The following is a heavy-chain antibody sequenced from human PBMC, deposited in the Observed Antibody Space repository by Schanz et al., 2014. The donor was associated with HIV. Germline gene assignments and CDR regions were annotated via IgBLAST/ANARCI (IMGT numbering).Heavy chain of an antibody. CDR1: GFTFDDYA. J-gene: IGHJ6*02. CDR2: ISWNSGSI. Sequence: DVQLVESGGGLVQPGRSLRLSCAVSGFTFDDYAMHWVRQAPGKGLEWVSGISWNSGSIGYADSVKGRFTISRDNAKNSLHLQMNSLRAEDTALYYCAKDIGRDVGYGFDVWGQGTTVTVSS. D-gene: IGHD1-26*01. CDR3: AKDIGRDVGYGFDV. V-gene: IGHV3-9*01.